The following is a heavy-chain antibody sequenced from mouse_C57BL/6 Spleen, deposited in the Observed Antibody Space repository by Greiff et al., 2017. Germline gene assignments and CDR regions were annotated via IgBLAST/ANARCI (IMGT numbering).Heavy chain of an antibody. J-gene: IGHJ4*01. CDR3: ARGGISGYPYYYAMDY. V-gene: IGHV1-55*01. CDR1: GYTFTSYW. CDR2: IYPGGGST. D-gene: IGHD3-2*02. Sequence: VQLQQPGAELVKPGASVKMSCKASGYTFTSYWITWVKQRPGQGLEWIGDIYPGGGSTNYNEKFKSKATLTVDTSSSTAYMQHISLTSEDSAVYYGARGGISGYPYYYAMDYWGQGTSVTVSS.